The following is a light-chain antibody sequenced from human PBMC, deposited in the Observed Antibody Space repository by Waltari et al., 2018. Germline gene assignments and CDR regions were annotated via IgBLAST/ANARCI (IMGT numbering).Light chain of an antibody. Sequence: DIQMTQSPASLSASVGDRVIITCRASQSISMYLNWYQQKPGKAPKLLMYSVSSLQSGVPSRFSGSGSGTDFTLTISSLQPEDFATYYCQQSYITPRTFGQGNKLEI. CDR1: QSISMY. CDR2: SVS. V-gene: IGKV1-39*01. J-gene: IGKJ2*01. CDR3: QQSYITPRT.